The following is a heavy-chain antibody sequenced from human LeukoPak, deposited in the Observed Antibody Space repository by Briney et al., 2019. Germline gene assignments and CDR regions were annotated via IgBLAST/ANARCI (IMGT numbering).Heavy chain of an antibody. CDR2: GNT. CDR3: ARLTTVLFDY. Sequence: GNTNYNPSLKSRVTISVDTSKNQFSLKLSSVTAADTAVYYCARLTTVLFDYWGQGTLVTVSS. D-gene: IGHD4-11*01. J-gene: IGHJ4*02. V-gene: IGHV4-34*01.